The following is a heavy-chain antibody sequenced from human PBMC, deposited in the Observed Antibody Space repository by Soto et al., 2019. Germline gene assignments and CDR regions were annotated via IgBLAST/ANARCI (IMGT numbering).Heavy chain of an antibody. CDR3: ARDGDYYDSSASDAFDI. D-gene: IGHD3-22*01. CDR2: IWYDGSNK. V-gene: IGHV3-33*01. CDR1: GFTFSSYG. Sequence: QVQLVESGGGVVQPGRSLRLSCAASGFTFSSYGMHWVRQAPGKGLEWVAVIWYDGSNKYYADSVKGRFTISRDNSKNTLYLQMNSLRAEDTAVYYCARDGDYYDSSASDAFDIWGQGTMVTVSS. J-gene: IGHJ3*02.